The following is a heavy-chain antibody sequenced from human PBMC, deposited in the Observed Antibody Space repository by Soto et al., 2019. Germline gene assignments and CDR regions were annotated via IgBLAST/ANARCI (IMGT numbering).Heavy chain of an antibody. J-gene: IGHJ3*01. CDR3: AKDEGIGSGSYFLGSFDL. CDR1: GFTFDDYG. D-gene: IGHD3-10*01. CDR2: ITWSSGVK. V-gene: IGHV3-9*01. Sequence: VQLVESGGGLVQPGRSLRLSCAASGFTFDDYGMHWVRQAPGKGLEWVSGITWSSGVKAYADAVKGRFTISRDSAKNSLSLQMNSLRAEDTAVYYCAKDEGIGSGSYFLGSFDLWCQGTLVSVSP.